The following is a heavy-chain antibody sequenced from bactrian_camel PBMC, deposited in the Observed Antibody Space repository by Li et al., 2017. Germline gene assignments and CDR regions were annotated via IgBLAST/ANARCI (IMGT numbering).Heavy chain of an antibody. V-gene: IGHV3S53*01. CDR2: VTDDGTT. CDR1: GFTSIACT. J-gene: IGHJ4*01. CDR3: NLVCFPSGTRYSGKSYTL. D-gene: IGHD2*01. Sequence: HVQLVESGGGSVHSGGSLRLSCAAPGFTSIACTMNWYRHTAGQQRDWVLSVTDDGTTDYAHSVKGRFTVSRDAAKNTLYLQMNALKPEDTAMYFCNLVCFPSGTRYSGKSYTLWGQGTQVTVS.